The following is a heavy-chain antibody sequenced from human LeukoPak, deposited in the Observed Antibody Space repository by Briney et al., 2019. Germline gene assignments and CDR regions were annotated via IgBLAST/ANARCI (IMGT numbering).Heavy chain of an antibody. J-gene: IGHJ4*02. V-gene: IGHV3-15*01. CDR3: STGGGTNDY. Sequence: GGSLRLSCAVSGFTFNDAWVSWVRQAAGKGLEWVGRIRSRTTGGTTDYGAPVKGRFTISRDDSKNTLSLQMNSLKTEDTAVYYCSTGGGTNDYWGQGTLVTVSS. CDR1: GFTFNDAW. CDR2: IRSRTTGGTT. D-gene: IGHD2-15*01.